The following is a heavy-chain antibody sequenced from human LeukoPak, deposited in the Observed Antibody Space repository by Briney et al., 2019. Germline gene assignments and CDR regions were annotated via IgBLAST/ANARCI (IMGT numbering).Heavy chain of an antibody. CDR3: ARDDPSSSWYSDNWFDP. Sequence: GGSLRLSCAASGFTFSSYAMHWVRQAPGKGLEWVAVISYDGSNKYYADSVKGRFTISRDNSKNTLYLQMNSLRAEDTAVYYCARDDPSSSWYSDNWFDPWGQGTLVAVSS. V-gene: IGHV3-30*14. D-gene: IGHD6-13*01. CDR1: GFTFSSYA. CDR2: ISYDGSNK. J-gene: IGHJ5*02.